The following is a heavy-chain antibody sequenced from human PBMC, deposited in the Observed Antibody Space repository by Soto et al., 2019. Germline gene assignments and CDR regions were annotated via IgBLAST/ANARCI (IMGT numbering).Heavy chain of an antibody. CDR1: GGSISSYY. V-gene: IGHV4-59*01. CDR3: ARGAGYDFWSGYMYYFDY. Sequence: PSETLSLTCTVSGGSISSYYWSWIRQPPGKGLEWIGYIYYSGSTNYNPSLKSRVTISVDTSKNQFSLKLSSVTAADTAVYYCARGAGYDFWSGYMYYFDYWGQGTLVTVSS. J-gene: IGHJ4*02. D-gene: IGHD3-3*01. CDR2: IYYSGST.